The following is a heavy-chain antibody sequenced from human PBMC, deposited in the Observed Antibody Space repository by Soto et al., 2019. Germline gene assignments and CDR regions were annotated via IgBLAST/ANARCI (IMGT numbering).Heavy chain of an antibody. V-gene: IGHV1-69*13. CDR3: ARVDYYGSGTIGYFDY. CDR1: GGTFSSYA. CDR2: IIPIFGTA. J-gene: IGHJ4*02. D-gene: IGHD3-10*01. Sequence: SVKVSCKASGGTFSSYAISWVRQAPGQGLEWMGGIIPIFGTANYAQKFQGRVTITADESTSTAYMELSSLRSEDTAVYYCARVDYYGSGTIGYFDYWGQGTLVTVS.